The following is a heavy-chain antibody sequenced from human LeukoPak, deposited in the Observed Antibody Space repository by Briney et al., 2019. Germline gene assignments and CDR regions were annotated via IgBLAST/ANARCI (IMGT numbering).Heavy chain of an antibody. CDR1: GFTFSTYA. CDR2: ISGSGGST. D-gene: IGHD2-15*01. Sequence: PGGSLRLSCAASGFTFSTYAMSWVRQAPGKGLEWVSAISGSGGSTYYADSVKGRFTISRDNSKNTLYLQMNSLRAEDTAVYYCAKSKDRYCSCGSCSFYWGQGTLVTVSS. CDR3: AKSKDRYCSCGSCSFY. V-gene: IGHV3-23*01. J-gene: IGHJ4*02.